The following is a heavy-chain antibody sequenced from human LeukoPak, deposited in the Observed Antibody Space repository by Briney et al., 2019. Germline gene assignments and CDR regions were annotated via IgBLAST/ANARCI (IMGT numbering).Heavy chain of an antibody. Sequence: GVLRLSCAASGFTFSSYGMHWVRQAPGKELEWVAVIWYDGSNKYYADSVKGRFTISRDNSKNTLYLQMNSLRAEDTAVYYCARASSGWQFDYWGQGTLVTVSS. CDR1: GFTFSSYG. CDR2: IWYDGSNK. D-gene: IGHD6-19*01. CDR3: ARASSGWQFDY. V-gene: IGHV3-33*01. J-gene: IGHJ4*02.